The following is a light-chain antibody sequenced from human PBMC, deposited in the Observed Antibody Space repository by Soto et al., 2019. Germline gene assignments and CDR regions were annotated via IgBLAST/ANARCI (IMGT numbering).Light chain of an antibody. CDR1: QSLLYSNGYNY. V-gene: IGKV2-28*01. CDR2: LGS. CDR3: MQALRAPPT. Sequence: DIVMTQSPLSLPVTPGEPASISCRSSQSLLYSNGYNYLDWYLQKPGQSPQLLIYLGSNRASGVPDRFSGSGSGTDFTLKISRVEAEDVGVYYCMQALRAPPTFGQGTKVEIK. J-gene: IGKJ1*01.